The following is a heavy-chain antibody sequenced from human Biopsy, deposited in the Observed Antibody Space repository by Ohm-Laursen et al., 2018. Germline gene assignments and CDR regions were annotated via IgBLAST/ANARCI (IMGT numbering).Heavy chain of an antibody. CDR1: GYMFLRYY. CDR2: IAPRGSDA. V-gene: IGHV1-46*01. J-gene: IGHJ6*02. Sequence: GASVKVSCKASGYMFLRYYIHWVRQAPGKGLEWMGIIAPRGSDATYAQKFQGRLIMTTDTSTATVYMQLGNLTSEDTAVYFCARDRIELEATPINADYYYFGMDVWGQGTTVTV. CDR3: ARDRIELEATPINADYYYFGMDV. D-gene: IGHD2-21*02.